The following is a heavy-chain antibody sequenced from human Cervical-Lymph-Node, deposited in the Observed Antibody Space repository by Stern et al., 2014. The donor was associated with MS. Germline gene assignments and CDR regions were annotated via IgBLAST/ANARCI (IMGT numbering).Heavy chain of an antibody. J-gene: IGHJ3*02. CDR3: AKDASTQWLVQSDAFDI. CDR2: VSYDGTTA. D-gene: IGHD6-19*01. Sequence: VQLVESGGGVVQPGRSLRLSCAVSGFTFSTYAIHWVRQAPGKGLEWVAGVSYDGTTAYYADSVKGRFTISRDNSRNTLYLQMNSLRAEDTALYYCAKDASTQWLVQSDAFDIWGQGTMVIVSS. V-gene: IGHV3-30*18. CDR1: GFTFSTYA.